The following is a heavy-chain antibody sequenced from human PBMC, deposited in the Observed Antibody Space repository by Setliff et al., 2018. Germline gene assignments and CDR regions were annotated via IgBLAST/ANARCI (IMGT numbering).Heavy chain of an antibody. J-gene: IGHJ4*02. V-gene: IGHV1-2*02. CDR2: ISPKSGGT. CDR1: GYIFNDFY. CDR3: ARGGTTLTSYDY. D-gene: IGHD4-4*01. Sequence: GASVKVSCKASGYIFNDFYIHWVRQAPGQGLEWMGWISPKSGGTNYGQKFQGRVTMTRDTSISTVYVELSRLRSDDTAVYYCARGGTTLTSYDYWGQGTLVTVS.